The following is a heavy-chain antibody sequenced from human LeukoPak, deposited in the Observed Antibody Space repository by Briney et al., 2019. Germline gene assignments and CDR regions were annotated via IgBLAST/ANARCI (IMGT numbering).Heavy chain of an antibody. CDR1: GFTFGDYA. CDR3: TRGRVGATTGYYFDY. J-gene: IGHJ4*02. CDR2: IRSKAYGGTT. Sequence: GGSLRLSCTASGFTFGDYAMSWFRQAPGKGPEWVGFIRSKAYGGTTEYAASVKGKFTISRDDSKSIAYLQMNSLKTEDTAVYYCTRGRVGATTGYYFDYWGQGTLVTVSS. V-gene: IGHV3-49*03. D-gene: IGHD1-26*01.